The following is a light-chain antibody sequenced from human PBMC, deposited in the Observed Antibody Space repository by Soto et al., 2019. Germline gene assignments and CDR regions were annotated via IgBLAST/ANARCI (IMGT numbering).Light chain of an antibody. J-gene: IGKJ4*01. CDR1: QSVSSSY. V-gene: IGKV3-20*01. CDR2: GAS. CDR3: QQYGSSPI. Sequence: EIVLTRSPGTLSLSPGERATLSCRARQSVSSSYLAWYQQKPGQAPRLLIYGASSRATGIPDRFSGSGSGTDFTLTISRLEPEDFAVYYCQQYGSSPIFGGGTKVEIK.